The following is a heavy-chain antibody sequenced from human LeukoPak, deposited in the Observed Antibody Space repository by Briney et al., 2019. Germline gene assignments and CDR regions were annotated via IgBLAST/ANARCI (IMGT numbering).Heavy chain of an antibody. Sequence: GGSLRLSCAASGFTFSSYWMHWVRQAPGKGLVWVSRINSDGSSTSYADSVKGRFTISRDNSKNTLYLQMNSLRAEDTAVYYCARVDFGGTYAMDVWGQGTTVTVSS. CDR1: GFTFSSYW. J-gene: IGHJ6*02. CDR2: INSDGSST. D-gene: IGHD3-16*01. CDR3: ARVDFGGTYAMDV. V-gene: IGHV3-74*01.